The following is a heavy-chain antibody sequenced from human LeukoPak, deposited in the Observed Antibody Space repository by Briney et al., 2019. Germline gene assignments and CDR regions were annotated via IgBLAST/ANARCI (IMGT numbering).Heavy chain of an antibody. J-gene: IGHJ4*02. Sequence: ASVKVSCKVSGYNLTELSMHWVRQAPGKGPEWMGGFDPEDGETIYAQKFQGRVTMTEDTSTDTAYMELSSLRSEDTAVYYCATDSHCSGGSCYFHWGQGTLVTVSS. CDR3: ATDSHCSGGSCYFH. CDR1: GYNLTELS. D-gene: IGHD2-15*01. CDR2: FDPEDGET. V-gene: IGHV1-24*01.